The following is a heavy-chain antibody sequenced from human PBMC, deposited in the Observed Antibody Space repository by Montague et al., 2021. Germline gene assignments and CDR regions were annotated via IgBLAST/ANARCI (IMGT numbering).Heavy chain of an antibody. CDR3: TKDQDDYGDYVDWVDT. CDR2: ITSGGST. D-gene: IGHD4-17*01. CDR1: GFTFSSYA. V-gene: IGHV3-23*01. Sequence: SLSLSFSASGFTFSSYAMSWVRQAPGKGLKWVSSITSGGSTYYADSVTGRFTISRDNSKNTLYLQMNSLRAEDTAVYYCTKDQDDYGDYVDWVDTWGQGTLVTVSS. J-gene: IGHJ5*02.